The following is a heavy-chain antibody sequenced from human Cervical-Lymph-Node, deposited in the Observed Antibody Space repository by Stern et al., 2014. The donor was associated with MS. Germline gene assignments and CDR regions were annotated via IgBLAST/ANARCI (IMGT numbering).Heavy chain of an antibody. CDR3: ARDPPTP. CDR1: GGTLSSYA. V-gene: IGHV1-69*01. CDR2: LMPVFGTA. Sequence: QVQLVQSGAEVKKPGASVKVSCKASGGTLSSYAISWVRQAPGPGLEWVGGLMPVFGTANYAQKFQGRVTLTADESTKTFYMELSSLRSEDTAVYYCARDPPTPWGQGTLVAVFS. J-gene: IGHJ5*02.